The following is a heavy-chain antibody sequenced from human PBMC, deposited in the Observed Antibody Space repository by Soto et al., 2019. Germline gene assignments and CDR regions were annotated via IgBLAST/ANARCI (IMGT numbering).Heavy chain of an antibody. D-gene: IGHD4-17*01. V-gene: IGHV4-30-4*01. J-gene: IGHJ4*02. CDR3: AVSPYYGANSYFVY. Sequence: PSETLPLTCTVSGGSLSSGDYYWSWILQPPGKGLEWIGYIYYSGTNYYKPSLKSRVTISVDTSKNQFSLKLSSVTAADTAVYYCAVSPYYGANSYFVYWGLGTLVTVSS. CDR2: IYYSGTN. CDR1: GGSLSSGDYY.